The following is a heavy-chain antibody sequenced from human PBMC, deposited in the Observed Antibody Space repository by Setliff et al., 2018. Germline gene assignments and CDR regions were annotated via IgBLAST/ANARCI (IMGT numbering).Heavy chain of an antibody. V-gene: IGHV4-38-2*02. Sequence: SETLSLTCTVSGYSISSGYYWGWVRQPPGKGLEWLGSLSDSGSTYYNPSFKSRVTISVDTSQNQFSLKLSSVTAADTAVYYCARVGGYYYYYYGMDVWGQGTTVTVSS. CDR3: ARVGGYYYYYYGMDV. J-gene: IGHJ6*02. CDR1: GYSISSGYY. CDR2: LSDSGST.